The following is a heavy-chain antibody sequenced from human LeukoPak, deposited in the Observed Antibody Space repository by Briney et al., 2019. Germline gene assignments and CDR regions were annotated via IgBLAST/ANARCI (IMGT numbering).Heavy chain of an antibody. CDR2: VNPSGGST. Sequence: ASVTVSCKASGYSFTNYYIHWVRQAPGQGLEWMGIVNPSGGSTTYAQEFQGRVTMTRDTSTSTVYMDLSSLRSDDTAVYFCARGGRMTTMVTYYFDYWGQGTLVTVSS. D-gene: IGHD4-23*01. J-gene: IGHJ4*02. CDR1: GYSFTNYY. CDR3: ARGGRMTTMVTYYFDY. V-gene: IGHV1-46*01.